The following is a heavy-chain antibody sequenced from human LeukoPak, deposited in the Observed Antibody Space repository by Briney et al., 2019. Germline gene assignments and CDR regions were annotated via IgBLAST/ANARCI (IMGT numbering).Heavy chain of an antibody. CDR2: IYYSGST. J-gene: IGHJ5*02. D-gene: IGHD3-10*01. V-gene: IGHV4-39*01. CDR3: ARRLLYGSGSDGGWFDP. CDR1: GGSISSSSYY. Sequence: SETLSLTCTVSGGSISSSSYYWGWIRQPPGKGLEWIGSIYYSGSTYYNPSLKSRVTISVDTSKNQFSLKLSSVTAADTAVYYCARRLLYGSGSDGGWFDPWGQGTLVTVSS.